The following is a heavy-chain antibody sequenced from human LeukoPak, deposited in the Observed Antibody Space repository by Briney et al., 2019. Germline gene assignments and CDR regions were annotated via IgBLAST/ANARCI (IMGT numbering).Heavy chain of an antibody. D-gene: IGHD2-21*02. J-gene: IGHJ4*02. CDR2: TYYSGST. Sequence: SETLSLTCTVSGGSISSYYWSWIRQPPGKGLEWIGYTYYSGSTNYNPSLKSRVTISVDTSKNQFSLKLSSVTAADTAVYYCARLGDDNFDYWGQGTLVTVSS. CDR1: GGSISSYY. V-gene: IGHV4-59*08. CDR3: ARLGDDNFDY.